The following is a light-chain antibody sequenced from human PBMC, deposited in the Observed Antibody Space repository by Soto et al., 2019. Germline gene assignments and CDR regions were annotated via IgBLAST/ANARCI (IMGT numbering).Light chain of an antibody. CDR2: AAS. Sequence: DIQMTQSPSSLPASVGDRVTIICRASQGIRNDLGWYQQKPGKAPKRLIYAASSMDGGVPSRFSGCGSGTEVTLTISSLQPEYFATYYCLQHNTYPYTFGQGTKLEIK. CDR1: QGIRND. CDR3: LQHNTYPYT. J-gene: IGKJ2*01. V-gene: IGKV1-17*01.